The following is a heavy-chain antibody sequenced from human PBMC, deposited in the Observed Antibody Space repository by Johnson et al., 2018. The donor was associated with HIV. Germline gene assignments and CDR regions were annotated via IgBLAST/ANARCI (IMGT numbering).Heavy chain of an antibody. CDR1: GFTVSSNY. J-gene: IGHJ3*02. V-gene: IGHV3-66*01. CDR2: IYSGGST. CDR3: AKGLRYFDWLGANDACDI. Sequence: VQLVESGGGLVQPGGSLRLSCAASGFTVSSNYMSWVRQAPGKGLEWVSVIYSGGSTYYADSVKGRFTISRDNSKNTLYLQMNSLRAEDTAVYYCAKGLRYFDWLGANDACDIWGQGTMVTVSS. D-gene: IGHD3-9*01.